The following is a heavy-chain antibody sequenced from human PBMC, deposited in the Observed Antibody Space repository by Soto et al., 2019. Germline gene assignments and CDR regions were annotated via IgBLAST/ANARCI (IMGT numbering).Heavy chain of an antibody. D-gene: IGHD6-13*01. V-gene: IGHV4-30-4*01. Sequence: PSETLSLTCAVSGGSISSGDYYWSWIRQPPGKGLEWIGYICYSGSTYYNPSLKSRVTISVDTSKNQFSLKLSSVTAADTAVYYCARDRAAAGHYYYYGMDVWGQGTTVTVSS. CDR3: ARDRAAAGHYYYYGMDV. CDR2: ICYSGST. CDR1: GGSISSGDYY. J-gene: IGHJ6*02.